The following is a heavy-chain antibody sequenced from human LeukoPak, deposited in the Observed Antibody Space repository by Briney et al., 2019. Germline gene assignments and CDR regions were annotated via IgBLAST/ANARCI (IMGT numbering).Heavy chain of an antibody. Sequence: GGSLRLSCAASGFTFSSYAMSWVRQAPGKGLEWVSAISGSGGSTYYADSVKGRFTISRDNSKNTLYLQMNSLRAQDTAVYYCAKGDSSGWYFDYWGQGTLVTVSS. V-gene: IGHV3-23*01. CDR1: GFTFSSYA. J-gene: IGHJ4*02. CDR3: AKGDSSGWYFDY. CDR2: ISGSGGST. D-gene: IGHD6-19*01.